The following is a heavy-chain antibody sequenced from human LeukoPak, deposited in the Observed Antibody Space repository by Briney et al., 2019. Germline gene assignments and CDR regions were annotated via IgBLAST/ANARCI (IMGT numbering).Heavy chain of an antibody. J-gene: IGHJ4*02. CDR2: VWYDGSNN. V-gene: IGHV3-33*01. D-gene: IGHD6-19*01. Sequence: PGGSLRLSCAASGFTFSNYGMHWVRQAPGKGLEWVAVVWYDGSNNYYADSVKGRSTISRDNSQNTLYLQMNSLRAEDTAVYYCARDINSGWYDYWGQGTLVTVSS. CDR3: ARDINSGWYDY. CDR1: GFTFSNYG.